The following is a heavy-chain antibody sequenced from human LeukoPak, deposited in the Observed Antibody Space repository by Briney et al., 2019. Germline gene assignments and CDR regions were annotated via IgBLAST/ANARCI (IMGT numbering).Heavy chain of an antibody. CDR3: ARTTSGWYYFDY. D-gene: IGHD6-19*01. Sequence: SETLSLTCAVYGGSFSDYYWSWIRQPPGKGLEWIGYIFYSGTTNYNPSLKSRVTISVDTSKNQFSLKLSSLTAADTAVYYCARTTSGWYYFDYWGQGTLVTVSS. V-gene: IGHV4-59*01. J-gene: IGHJ4*02. CDR1: GGSFSDYY. CDR2: IFYSGTT.